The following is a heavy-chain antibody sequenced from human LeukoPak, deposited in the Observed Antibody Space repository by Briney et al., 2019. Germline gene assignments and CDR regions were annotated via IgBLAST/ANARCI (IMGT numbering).Heavy chain of an antibody. Sequence: SETLSLTCAVYGGSFSGYYWSWIRQPPGKGLEWIGEINHSGSINYNPSLKSRVTISVDTSKNQFSLKLSSVTAADTAVYYCARVPKYYYDSSGYFRGPFDYWGQGTLVTASS. D-gene: IGHD3-22*01. CDR2: INHSGSI. CDR1: GGSFSGYY. V-gene: IGHV4-34*01. CDR3: ARVPKYYYDSSGYFRGPFDY. J-gene: IGHJ4*02.